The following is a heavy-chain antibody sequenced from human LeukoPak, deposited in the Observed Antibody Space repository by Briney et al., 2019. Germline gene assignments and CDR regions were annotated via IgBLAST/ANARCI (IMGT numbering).Heavy chain of an antibody. CDR1: GYTFTSYY. CDR2: INPSGGST. V-gene: IGHV1-46*01. D-gene: IGHD6-19*01. CDR3: ARDVEKGRQWLGLDY. Sequence: ASVKVSCKASGYTFTSYYMHWVRQAPGQGLEWMGIINPSGGSTSYAQKFQGRVTMTRDMSTSTVYMELSSLRSEDTAVYYCARDVEKGRQWLGLDYWGQGTLVTVSS. J-gene: IGHJ4*02.